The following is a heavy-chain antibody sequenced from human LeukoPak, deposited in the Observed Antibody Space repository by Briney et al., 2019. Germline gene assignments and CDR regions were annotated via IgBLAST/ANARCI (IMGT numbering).Heavy chain of an antibody. CDR1: GYTFTSYG. V-gene: IGHV1-18*01. J-gene: IGHJ4*02. Sequence: ASVKVSCKASGYTFTSYGISWVRQAPGQGPEWMGYISAYNGNTNYAQKVQGRVTLTTDTSTSTAYMELRSLRSDDTAVYYCARDPGAVTPEHWGQGTLVTVSS. CDR3: ARDPGAVTPEH. CDR2: ISAYNGNT. D-gene: IGHD2-15*01.